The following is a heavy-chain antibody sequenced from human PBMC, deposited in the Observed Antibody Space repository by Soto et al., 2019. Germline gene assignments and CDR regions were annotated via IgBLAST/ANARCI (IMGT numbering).Heavy chain of an antibody. J-gene: IGHJ6*02. Sequence: SETLSLTCTVSGDSIRSGNHYWSWIRQPPGKGLEWIGYIYYSGSTYYSPSLKSRVTISVDTSKNQLSLKLNSVTAADTAVYYCARGDILTVYGCMDVWGQGTTGTVSS. CDR3: ARGDILTVYGCMDV. V-gene: IGHV4-30-4*01. D-gene: IGHD3-9*01. CDR2: IYYSGST. CDR1: GDSIRSGNHY.